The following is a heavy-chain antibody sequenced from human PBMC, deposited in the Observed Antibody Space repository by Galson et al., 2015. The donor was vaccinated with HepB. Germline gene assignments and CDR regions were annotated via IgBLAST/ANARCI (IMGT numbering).Heavy chain of an antibody. Sequence: SLRLSCAASGFTFSSYNMNWVRQAPGKGLEWVSSITGSGSYIYYADSVKGRFTISRDNAKHSLYLQMNNLRGDDTAVYYCARDPPRLVASPGYWGQGTLVTVSS. CDR3: ARDPPRLVASPGY. D-gene: IGHD2-8*02. CDR2: ITGSGSYI. CDR1: GFTFSSYN. V-gene: IGHV3-21*01. J-gene: IGHJ4*02.